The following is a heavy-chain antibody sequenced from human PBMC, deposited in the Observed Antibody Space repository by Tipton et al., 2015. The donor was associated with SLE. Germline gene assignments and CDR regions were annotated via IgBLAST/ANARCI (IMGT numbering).Heavy chain of an antibody. Sequence: TLSLTCTVSGGSISSSSYYWGWIRQPPGKGLEWIGSISYSGNTYYNPSLKSRVTTSVDTSKNQFSLKLSSVTAADTAVYYCARGVQQLMPFDYWGQGTLVTVSS. V-gene: IGHV4-39*07. D-gene: IGHD6-13*01. CDR3: ARGVQQLMPFDY. CDR1: GGSISSSSYY. J-gene: IGHJ4*02. CDR2: ISYSGNT.